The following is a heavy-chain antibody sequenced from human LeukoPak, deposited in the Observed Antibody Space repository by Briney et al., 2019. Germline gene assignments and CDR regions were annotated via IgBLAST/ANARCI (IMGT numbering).Heavy chain of an antibody. Sequence: PGGTLRLSCAASGFTFSSYGMSWVRQAPGKGLEWVSAISGSGGNTYYADSVKGRFTISRDNSKNTLYLQMNSLRADDTAAYYCAKLLNDYGDYYFDSWGQGTLVTVSS. CDR1: GFTFSSYG. J-gene: IGHJ4*02. D-gene: IGHD4-17*01. CDR2: ISGSGGNT. V-gene: IGHV3-23*01. CDR3: AKLLNDYGDYYFDS.